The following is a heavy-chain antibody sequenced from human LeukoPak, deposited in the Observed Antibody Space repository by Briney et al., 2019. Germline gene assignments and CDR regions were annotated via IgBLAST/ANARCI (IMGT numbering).Heavy chain of an antibody. D-gene: IGHD3-22*01. CDR1: GFTFTSSA. CDR3: AASSYDSSDFDY. CDR2: IVVGSGNT. J-gene: IGHJ4*02. V-gene: IGHV1-58*02. Sequence: SVKVSCKASGFTFTSSAMQWVRQARGQRLEWIGWIVVGSGNTNYAQKFQERVTITRDMSTSTAYMELSSLRSEDTAVYYCAASSYDSSDFDYWGQGTLVTVSS.